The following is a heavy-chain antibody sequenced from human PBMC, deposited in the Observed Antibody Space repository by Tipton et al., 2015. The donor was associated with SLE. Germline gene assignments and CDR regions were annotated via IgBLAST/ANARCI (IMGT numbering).Heavy chain of an antibody. CDR2: ISSSSSYI. CDR3: ARGSKGRGFDY. Sequence: GSLRLSCAASGFTFSSYSMNWVRQAPGKGLEWVSSISSSSSYIYYADSGKGRFTISRDNAKNSLYLQMNSLRAEDTAVYYCARGSKGRGFDYWGQGTLVTVSS. CDR1: GFTFSSYS. V-gene: IGHV3-21*01. D-gene: IGHD3-10*01. J-gene: IGHJ4*02.